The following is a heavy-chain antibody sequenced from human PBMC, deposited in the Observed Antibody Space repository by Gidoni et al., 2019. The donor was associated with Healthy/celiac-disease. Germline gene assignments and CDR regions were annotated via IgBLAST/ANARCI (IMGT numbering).Heavy chain of an antibody. D-gene: IGHD2-21*02. V-gene: IGHV1-24*01. CDR3: ATGCGGDCYHDNYGMDV. CDR1: GYTLTELS. J-gene: IGHJ6*02. Sequence: QVQLVQSGAEVKKPGASVKVSCQVSGYTLTELSMHWVRQAPGKGLEWMGGFDPEDGETIYAQKFQGRVTMTEDTSTDTAYMELSSLRSEDTAVYYCATGCGGDCYHDNYGMDVWGQGTTVTVSS. CDR2: FDPEDGET.